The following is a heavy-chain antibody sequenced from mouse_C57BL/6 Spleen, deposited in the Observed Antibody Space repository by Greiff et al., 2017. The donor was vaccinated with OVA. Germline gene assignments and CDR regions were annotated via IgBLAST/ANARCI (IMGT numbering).Heavy chain of an antibody. CDR1: GFTFSSYA. D-gene: IGHD2-3*01. V-gene: IGHV5-4*01. CDR3: ARDGYYEGGAMDY. CDR2: ISDGGSYT. J-gene: IGHJ4*01. Sequence: EVKLVESGGGLVKPGGSLKLSCAASGFTFSSYAMSWVRQTPEKRLEWVATISDGGSYTYYPDNVKGRFTISRDNAKNNLYLQMSHLKSEDTAMYYCARDGYYEGGAMDYWGQGTSVTVSS.